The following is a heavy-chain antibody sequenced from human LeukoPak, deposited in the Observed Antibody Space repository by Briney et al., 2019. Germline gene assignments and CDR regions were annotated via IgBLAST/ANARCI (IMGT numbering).Heavy chain of an antibody. J-gene: IGHJ5*02. Sequence: GASVKVSCKASGYTFTGYYMHWVRQAPGQGLEWMGRIIPILGIANYAQKFQGRVTITADKSTSTAYMELSSLRSEDTAVYYCARERYSSSSGFDPWGQGTLVTVSS. CDR1: GYTFTGYY. V-gene: IGHV1-69*04. CDR2: IIPILGIA. D-gene: IGHD6-6*01. CDR3: ARERYSSSSGFDP.